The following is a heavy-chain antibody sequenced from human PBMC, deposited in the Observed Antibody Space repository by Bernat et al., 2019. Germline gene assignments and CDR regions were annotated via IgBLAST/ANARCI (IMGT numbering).Heavy chain of an antibody. V-gene: IGHV3-48*01. CDR3: ARGCGTGSSSCHYYYYYGMDV. CDR1: GFTFSSYS. Sequence: EVQLVESGGGLVQPGGSLRLSCAASGFTFSSYSMNWVRQAPGKGLEWVSYISSSSSTIYYADSVKGRFTISRDNAKNSLYLQMNSLRAEDTAVYYCARGCGTGSSSCHYYYYYGMDVWGKGTTVTVSS. D-gene: IGHD3-10*01. J-gene: IGHJ6*04. CDR2: ISSSSSTI.